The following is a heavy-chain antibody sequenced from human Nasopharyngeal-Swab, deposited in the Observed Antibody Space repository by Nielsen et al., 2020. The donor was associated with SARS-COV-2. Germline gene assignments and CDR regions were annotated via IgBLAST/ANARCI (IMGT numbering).Heavy chain of an antibody. V-gene: IGHV4-59*12. J-gene: IGHJ6*02. Sequence: SETLSLTCTVSGGSISSYYWSWIRQPPGKGLEWIGYIYYSGSTNYNPSLKSRVTISVDTSKNQFSLKLSSVTAADTAVYYCARDSVVWLLRDDGMDVWGQGTTVTVSS. CDR1: GGSISSYY. CDR2: IYYSGST. CDR3: ARDSVVWLLRDDGMDV. D-gene: IGHD3-22*01.